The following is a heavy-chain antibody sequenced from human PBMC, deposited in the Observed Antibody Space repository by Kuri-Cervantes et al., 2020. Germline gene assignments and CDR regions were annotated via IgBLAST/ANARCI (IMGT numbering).Heavy chain of an antibody. Sequence: SETLSLTCGVYGGSLSDYYWSWIRQSPGKGLEWIGEINHTGSSNYNPSLKSRVTISVDPPKRQFSLKLSSVTAADTAVYYCVRHVGYDISGPYRYYYYMDVWGKGTTVTVSS. CDR3: VRHVGYDISGPYRYYYYMDV. D-gene: IGHD3-22*01. CDR1: GGSLSDYY. V-gene: IGHV4-34*01. J-gene: IGHJ6*03. CDR2: INHTGSS.